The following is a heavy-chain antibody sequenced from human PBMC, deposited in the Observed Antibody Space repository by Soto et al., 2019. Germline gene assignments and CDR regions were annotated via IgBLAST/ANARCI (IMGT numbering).Heavy chain of an antibody. CDR2: IYYSGST. Sequence: PSETLSLTCTVSGGSISSYYWSWIRQPPGKGLEWIGYIYYSGSTNYNPSLKSRVTISVDTSKNQFSLKLSSVTAADTAVYYCARDRGHWGLYGDYYFDYWGQGTLVTVSS. CDR1: GGSISSYY. V-gene: IGHV4-59*01. CDR3: ARDRGHWGLYGDYYFDY. J-gene: IGHJ4*02. D-gene: IGHD4-17*01.